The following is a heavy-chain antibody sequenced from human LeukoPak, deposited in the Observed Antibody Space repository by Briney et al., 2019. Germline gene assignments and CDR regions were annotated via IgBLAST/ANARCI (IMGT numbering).Heavy chain of an antibody. J-gene: IGHJ4*03. CDR3: ARPRDGSRSVNPDY. V-gene: IGHV4-34*01. CDR2: INHSGST. D-gene: IGHD3-10*01. CDR1: GESFSRQF. Sequence: PPETLSLTSAVCGESFSRQFFPWMHQPPGRGLEWIGEINHSGSTTSNPSLNNRVTISADTSKTQFSLNLTSVTAADTAVYYCARPRDGSRSVNPDYWGHVILV.